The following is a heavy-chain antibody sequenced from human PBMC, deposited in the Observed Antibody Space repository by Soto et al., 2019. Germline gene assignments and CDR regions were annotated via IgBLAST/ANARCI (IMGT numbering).Heavy chain of an antibody. CDR2: IIPIFGTA. V-gene: IGHV1-69*13. J-gene: IGHJ6*04. CDR1: GGTVSIYA. CDR3: ACAGYSSSRVGYYGMDA. Sequence: SVKVSCEASGGTVSIYAISWVRQGPGRGLEWMGGIIPIFGTANYAQKFQGRVTIAAGESTSTAYMELSRLRSEDTAVYYCACAGYSSSRVGYYGMDARDKERTVTAYS. D-gene: IGHD6-13*01.